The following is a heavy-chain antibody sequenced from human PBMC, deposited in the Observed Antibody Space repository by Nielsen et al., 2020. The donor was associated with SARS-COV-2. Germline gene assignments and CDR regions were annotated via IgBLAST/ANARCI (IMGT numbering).Heavy chain of an antibody. CDR3: AALGEMLLVLSYGMDV. CDR1: GFTFSTYG. Sequence: GGSLRLSCAASGFTFSTYGIHWVRQAPGKGLEWVATISYDGSDEHYADSVKGRFTMSRDNSKNTLFLQMDSLRPEDTAVYYCAALGEMLLVLSYGMDVWGQGTTVSVSS. CDR2: ISYDGSDE. D-gene: IGHD3-10*01. J-gene: IGHJ6*02. V-gene: IGHV3-30*03.